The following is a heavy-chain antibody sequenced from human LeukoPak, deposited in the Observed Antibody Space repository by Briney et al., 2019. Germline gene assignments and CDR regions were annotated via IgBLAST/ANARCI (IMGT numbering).Heavy chain of an antibody. D-gene: IGHD3-22*01. CDR2: INHSGST. CDR3: ARSSSGYYYSDY. V-gene: IGHV4-34*01. J-gene: IGHJ4*02. Sequence: SETLSLTCAVYGGSFSGYYWSWIRQPPGKGLEWIGEINHSGSTNYNPSLKSRVTISVDTSKNQFSLKLSSVTAADTAVYYCARSSSGYYYSDYWGQGTLVTVSS. CDR1: GGSFSGYY.